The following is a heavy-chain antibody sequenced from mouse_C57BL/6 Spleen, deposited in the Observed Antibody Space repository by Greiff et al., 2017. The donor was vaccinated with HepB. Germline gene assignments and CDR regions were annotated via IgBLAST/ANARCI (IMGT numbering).Heavy chain of an antibody. J-gene: IGHJ4*01. CDR3: TTISHYAMDY. CDR2: IRLKSDNYAT. CDR1: GFTFSNYW. Sequence: EVQLQESGGGLVQPGGSMKLSCVASGFTFSNYWMNWVRQSPEKGLEWVAQIRLKSDNYATHYAESVKGRFTISRDDSKSSVYLQMNNLRAEDTGIYYCTTISHYAMDYWGQGTSVTVSS. V-gene: IGHV6-3*01.